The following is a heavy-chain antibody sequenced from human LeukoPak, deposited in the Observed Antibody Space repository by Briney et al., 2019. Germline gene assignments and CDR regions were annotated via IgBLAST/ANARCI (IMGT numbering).Heavy chain of an antibody. V-gene: IGHV4-39*01. D-gene: IGHD6-6*01. J-gene: IGHJ4*02. CDR1: GGSISSNDYY. Sequence: SETLSLTCTVSGGSISSNDYYWDWIRQPPGMGLEYIGSIYYSGSTYYNPSLKSRVTISVDTSKNQFSLKLSSVTTADTAVYYCARHRGSSSLFDYWGQGTLVTVSS. CDR2: IYYSGST. CDR3: ARHRGSSSLFDY.